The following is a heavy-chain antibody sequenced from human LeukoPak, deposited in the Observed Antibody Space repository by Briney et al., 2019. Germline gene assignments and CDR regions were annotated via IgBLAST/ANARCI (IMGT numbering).Heavy chain of an antibody. V-gene: IGHV1-8*01. J-gene: IGHJ4*02. CDR3: ARGRRDIVVVTASYYFDY. Sequence: ASVKVSCKASGYTFTSYDINWLRQATGQGLEWMGWMNPNSGNTGYAQKFQGRVTMTRNTSISTAYMELSSLRSEDTAVYYCARGRRDIVVVTASYYFDYWGQGTLVTVSS. CDR1: GYTFTSYD. CDR2: MNPNSGNT. D-gene: IGHD2-21*02.